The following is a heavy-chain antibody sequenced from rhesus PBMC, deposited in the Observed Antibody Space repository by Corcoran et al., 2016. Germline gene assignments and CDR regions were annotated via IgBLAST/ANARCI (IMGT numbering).Heavy chain of an antibody. Sequence: QVQLQESGPGLVKPSETLSLTCAVSGYSMTSGYYWGWISQSPGEGLENIGAISGNSGSTHYNPSLRGLVTISKDPSKNQFYLKLSSVTAADTAVYYCVRGSAPENWGQGVLVTVSS. D-gene: IGHD2-39*01. J-gene: IGHJ4*01. V-gene: IGHV4-99*02. CDR3: VRGSAPEN. CDR1: GYSMTSGYY. CDR2: ISGNSGST.